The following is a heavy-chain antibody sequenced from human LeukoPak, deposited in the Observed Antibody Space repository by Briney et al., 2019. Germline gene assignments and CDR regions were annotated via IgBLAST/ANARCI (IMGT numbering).Heavy chain of an antibody. CDR2: ISSSSSYI. D-gene: IGHD2/OR15-2a*01. Sequence: GGSLRLSCAASGFTFSSYSMNRVRQAPGKGLEWVSSISSSSSYIYYADSVKGRFTISRDNAKNSLYLQMNSLRAEDTAVYYCARLSTSRPFDLWGQGTLVTVSS. V-gene: IGHV3-21*01. CDR3: ARLSTSRPFDL. CDR1: GFTFSSYS. J-gene: IGHJ5*02.